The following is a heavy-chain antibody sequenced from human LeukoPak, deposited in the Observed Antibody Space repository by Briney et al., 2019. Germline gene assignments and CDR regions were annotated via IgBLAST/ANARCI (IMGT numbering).Heavy chain of an antibody. CDR2: INPNRGGT. V-gene: IGHV1-2*02. CDR1: GYTFTGYY. Sequence: ASVKVSCKACGYTFTGYYMHWVRPAPGQGLEWMGWINPNRGGTNYAQKFQGRVTMTRDTSISTAYMELSRLRSDDTAVYYCARDMGYDFWENYWGQGTLVTVSS. D-gene: IGHD3-3*01. J-gene: IGHJ4*02. CDR3: ARDMGYDFWENY.